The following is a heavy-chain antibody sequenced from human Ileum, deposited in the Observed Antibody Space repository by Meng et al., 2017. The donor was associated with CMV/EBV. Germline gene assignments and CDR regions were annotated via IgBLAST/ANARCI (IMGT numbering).Heavy chain of an antibody. CDR1: SGDYS. J-gene: IGHJ4*02. CDR3: ARGGRGYYGSGSYYRSPFDY. D-gene: IGHD3-10*01. Sequence: SGDYSWSWIRQPPGKGLEWIGYIYYSGSTYYNPSLKSRVTISVDTSKNQFSLKLSSVTAADTAVYYCARGGRGYYGSGSYYRSPFDYWGQGTLVTVSS. CDR2: IYYSGST. V-gene: IGHV4-30-4*08.